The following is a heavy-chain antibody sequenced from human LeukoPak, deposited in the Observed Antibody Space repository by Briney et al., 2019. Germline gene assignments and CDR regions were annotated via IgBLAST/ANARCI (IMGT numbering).Heavy chain of an antibody. CDR1: GFTFSSYP. CDR3: ARDGDSSGWANWFDP. CDR2: IYYSGST. D-gene: IGHD6-19*01. V-gene: IGHV4-59*01. J-gene: IGHJ5*02. Sequence: SGGSLRLSCAASGFTFSSYPLNWVRQAPGKGLEWIGYIYYSGSTNYNPSLKSRVTISVDTSKNQFSLKLSSVTAADTAVYYCARDGDSSGWANWFDPWGQGTLVTVSS.